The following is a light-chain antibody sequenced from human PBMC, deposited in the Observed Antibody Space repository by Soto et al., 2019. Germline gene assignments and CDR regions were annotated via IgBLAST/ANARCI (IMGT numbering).Light chain of an antibody. CDR2: AAS. J-gene: IGKJ1*01. Sequence: DIQMTQSPSSLSASVEDRVTITCRASQTISSHLNWYQQKPGKAPKLLIFAASSLQTGVPSRFSGSRSGPDFTLTISSLQPEDFATYYCQQSCSSPPTFGQGTKVDIK. CDR3: QQSCSSPPT. CDR1: QTISSH. V-gene: IGKV1-39*01.